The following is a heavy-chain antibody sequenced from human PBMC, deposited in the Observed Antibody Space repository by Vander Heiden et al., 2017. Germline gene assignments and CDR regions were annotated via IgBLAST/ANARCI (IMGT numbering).Heavy chain of an antibody. Sequence: QVQLVVSGGGLLKPGGSLRLSCPASGSTLRDYYMSWIRQAQGKGLEWVSYISSSGSTIYYADSVKGRFTISRDNAKNSLYLQMNSLRAEDTAVYYCARDLLGIAVAGLNWFDPWGQGTLVTVSS. J-gene: IGHJ5*02. CDR3: ARDLLGIAVAGLNWFDP. CDR2: ISSSGSTI. CDR1: GSTLRDYY. V-gene: IGHV3-11*01. D-gene: IGHD6-19*01.